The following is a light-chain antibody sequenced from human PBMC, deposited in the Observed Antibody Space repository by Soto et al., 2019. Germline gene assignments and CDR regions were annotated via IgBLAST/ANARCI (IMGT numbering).Light chain of an antibody. V-gene: IGKV3D-15*01. CDR3: QQYNNWPPWT. CDR1: QSVSSN. Sequence: EIVMTQSPATLSVSPGERATLSCRASQSVSSNLAWYQQKPGQAPRLLIYGASTRATGIPARFSGSESGTEFTLTISSLQSEDFAVYYCQQYNNWPPWTFDQGTKVEIK. J-gene: IGKJ1*01. CDR2: GAS.